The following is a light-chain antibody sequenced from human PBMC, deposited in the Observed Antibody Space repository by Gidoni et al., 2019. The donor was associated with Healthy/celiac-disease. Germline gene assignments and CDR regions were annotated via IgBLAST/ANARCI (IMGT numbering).Light chain of an antibody. J-gene: IGKJ3*01. V-gene: IGKV1-39*01. CDR2: AAS. CDR3: QQSYSTPRFT. CDR1: QSISSY. Sequence: DVKMTQSPSSLSASVGDRVTITCRASQSISSYLNWYQQKPGKAPKLLIYAASSLQSEVPSRFSGSGSGTDFTLTISSLQPEDFATYYCQQSYSTPRFTFGPGTKVDIK.